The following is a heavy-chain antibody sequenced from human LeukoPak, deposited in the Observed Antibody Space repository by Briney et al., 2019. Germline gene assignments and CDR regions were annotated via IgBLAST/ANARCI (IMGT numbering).Heavy chain of an antibody. V-gene: IGHV4-39*01. Sequence: SETLSLTCTVSGGSISSSSYYWGWIRQPPGKGLEWIGSIYYSGSTYYNPSLKSRVTRSVDTSKNQFSLKLSSVTAADTAVHYCARLLVRGGRPFDYWGQGTLVTVSS. D-gene: IGHD3-10*01. CDR1: GGSISSSSYY. CDR2: IYYSGST. J-gene: IGHJ4*02. CDR3: ARLLVRGGRPFDY.